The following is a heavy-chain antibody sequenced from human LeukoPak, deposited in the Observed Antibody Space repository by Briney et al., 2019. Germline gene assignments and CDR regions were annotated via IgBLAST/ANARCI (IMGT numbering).Heavy chain of an antibody. V-gene: IGHV4-61*02. Sequence: SSETLSLTCTVSGGSISSGSYYWSWIRQPAGKGLEWIGRIYTSGSTNYNPSLKSRVTISVDTSKNQFSLKLSSVTAADTAVYYCAREPAYDYVWGSYRMYYFDYWGQGTLVTVSS. J-gene: IGHJ4*02. CDR2: IYTSGST. CDR1: GGSISSGSYY. CDR3: AREPAYDYVWGSYRMYYFDY. D-gene: IGHD3-16*02.